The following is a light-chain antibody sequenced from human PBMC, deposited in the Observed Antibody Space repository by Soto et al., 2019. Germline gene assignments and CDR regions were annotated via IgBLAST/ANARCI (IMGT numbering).Light chain of an antibody. CDR1: HPISNY. J-gene: IGKJ5*01. CDR2: GAS. Sequence: SASVGDRVTITCRASHPISNYLNWYQHRPGKAPKLLIYGASTLQSGVPSRFSGSESGTDFTLTITSLQPEDCATYYCQQTYATPITFGQGTRLEIK. CDR3: QQTYATPIT. V-gene: IGKV1-39*01.